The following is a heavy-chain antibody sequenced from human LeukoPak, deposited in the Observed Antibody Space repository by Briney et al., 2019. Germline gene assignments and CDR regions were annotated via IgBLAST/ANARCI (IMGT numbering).Heavy chain of an antibody. CDR1: GGSIRSYY. CDR2: IYYSGST. Sequence: SETLSLTCTVSGGSIRSYYWSWIRQPPGKGLRWIGYIYYSGSTNHNPSLKSRVTISVDTSKNQFSLKLSSVTAADTAVYYCARGTVITMEYYFDYWGQGTLVTVSS. J-gene: IGHJ4*02. CDR3: ARGTVITMEYYFDY. D-gene: IGHD4-11*01. V-gene: IGHV4-59*08.